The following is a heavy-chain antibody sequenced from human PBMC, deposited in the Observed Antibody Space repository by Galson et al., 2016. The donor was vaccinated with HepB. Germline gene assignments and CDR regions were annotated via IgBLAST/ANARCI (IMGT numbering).Heavy chain of an antibody. J-gene: IGHJ4*02. Sequence: SVKVSCKASGYTFTGYYIHWVRQAPGQGLEWMGWINPNSGGTNFAQKFPGRVTMTRDTSINTAYMELNGLRSDDTAVFYCASAHSYESGGYYSVQYYFDFWGQGTLVTVSS. CDR1: GYTFTGYY. CDR2: INPNSGGT. CDR3: ASAHSYESGGYYSVQYYFDF. D-gene: IGHD3-22*01. V-gene: IGHV1-2*02.